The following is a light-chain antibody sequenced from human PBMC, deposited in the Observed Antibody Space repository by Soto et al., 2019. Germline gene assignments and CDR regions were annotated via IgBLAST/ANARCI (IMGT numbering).Light chain of an antibody. CDR2: DAS. J-gene: IGKJ1*01. V-gene: IGKV1-5*01. CDR3: QQYNTDWT. CDR1: QTISHC. Sequence: DIHLTQSPSTLSASVGDRVTITCRASQTISHCLAGYPQKPGKAPKLLIFDASNLENGVPSRFSGSGSGTEFTLTSTGLQPDDFATYYCQQYNTDWTFGQGTKVEI.